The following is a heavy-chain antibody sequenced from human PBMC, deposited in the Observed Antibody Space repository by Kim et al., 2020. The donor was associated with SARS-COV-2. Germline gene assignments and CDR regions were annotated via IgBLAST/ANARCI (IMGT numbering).Heavy chain of an antibody. D-gene: IGHD6-13*01. CDR2: IHGSGSST. CDR1: GFTFSSYA. CDR3: VKGGDSSSRTHADDH. V-gene: IGHV3-23*01. Sequence: GGSLRLSCAASGFTFSSYAMSWVRQAPEKGLEWISAIHGSGSSTYDADSVKGRFTISRDNPKNTLYLQMNSLRVEDTAMYYCVKGGDSSSRTHADDHWG. J-gene: IGHJ4*01.